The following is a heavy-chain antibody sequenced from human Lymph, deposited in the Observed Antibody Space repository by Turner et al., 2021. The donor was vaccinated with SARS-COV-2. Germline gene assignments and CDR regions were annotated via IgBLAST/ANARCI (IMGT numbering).Heavy chain of an antibody. CDR1: GFTFSSYA. J-gene: IGHJ4*02. Sequence: EVQLLESGGGLVQPGVSLRLSCAASGFTFSSYAMSWVRQAPGKGLEWVSGSSGSGGTTHYADSVKGRFTISRDNSKNTLYLQMNSLRAEDTAVYYCAKDRFTLSSGWEDYWGQGTLVTVSS. D-gene: IGHD6-19*01. V-gene: IGHV3-23*01. CDR3: AKDRFTLSSGWEDY. CDR2: SSGSGGTT.